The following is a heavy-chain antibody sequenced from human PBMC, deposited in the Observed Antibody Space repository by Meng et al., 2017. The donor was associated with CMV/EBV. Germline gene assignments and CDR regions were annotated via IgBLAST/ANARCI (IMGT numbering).Heavy chain of an antibody. D-gene: IGHD3-3*01. V-gene: IGHV4-34*01. CDR1: GGSFSGYY. CDR2: INHSGST. J-gene: IGHJ6*02. Sequence: SETLSLTCAVYGGSFSGYYWSWIRQPPGKGLEWIGEINHSGSTNYNPSLKSRVTISVDTSKNQFSLKLSSVTAADTAVHYCARGQGDFWSGYSVYYYYGMDVWGQGTTVTVSS. CDR3: ARGQGDFWSGYSVYYYYGMDV.